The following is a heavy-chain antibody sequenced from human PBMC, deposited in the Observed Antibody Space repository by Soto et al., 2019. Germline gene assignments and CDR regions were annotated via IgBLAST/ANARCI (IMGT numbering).Heavy chain of an antibody. D-gene: IGHD2-2*02. V-gene: IGHV3-33*01. CDR3: ARELGYCSSTSCYKGYYGMDV. CDR2: IWYDGSNK. CDR1: GFTFSSYG. J-gene: IGHJ6*02. Sequence: QLQLVESGGGVVQPGRSLRLSCAASGFTFSSYGMHWVRQAPGKGLEWVAVIWYDGSNKYYADSVKGRVIISRDNSKNTLYLQMNSLRAEDTAVYYCARELGYCSSTSCYKGYYGMDVWGPGTTVTVS.